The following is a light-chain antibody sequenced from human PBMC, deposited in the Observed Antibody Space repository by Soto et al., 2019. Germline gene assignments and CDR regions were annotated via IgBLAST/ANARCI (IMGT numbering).Light chain of an antibody. CDR3: SSYTSSSTLRV. V-gene: IGLV2-14*01. J-gene: IGLJ1*01. CDR1: SSDVGGYNY. CDR2: DVS. Sequence: QSALTLPASVSGSPGQSITIACTGTSSDVGGYNYVSWYQQHPGKAPKLMIYDVSNRPSGVSNRFSGSKSGNTASLTISGLQAEDEADYYCSSYTSSSTLRVFGTGTKLTVL.